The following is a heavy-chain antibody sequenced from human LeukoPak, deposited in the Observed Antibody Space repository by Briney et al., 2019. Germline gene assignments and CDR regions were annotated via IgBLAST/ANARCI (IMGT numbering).Heavy chain of an antibody. Sequence: SQTLSLTCTVSGGSISSGGYYWSWIRQHPGKGLEWIGYIYYSGSTYYNPSLKSRVTISVDTSKNQFSLKLTSVTAADTAVYYCARGGKGTGVTMWGQGILVTVSS. J-gene: IGHJ4*02. CDR2: IYYSGST. CDR3: ARGGKGTGVTM. V-gene: IGHV4-31*03. CDR1: GGSISSGGYY. D-gene: IGHD1-1*01.